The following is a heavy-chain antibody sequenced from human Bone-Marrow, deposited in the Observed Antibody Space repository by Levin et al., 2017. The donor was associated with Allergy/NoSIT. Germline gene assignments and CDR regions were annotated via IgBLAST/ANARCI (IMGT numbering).Heavy chain of an antibody. CDR3: ARGTATVDY. CDR2: ISGSGGST. D-gene: IGHD5-18*01. CDR1: GFTFSIYA. J-gene: IGHJ4*02. Sequence: GESLKISCAASGFTFSIYAMSWVRQAPGKGLEWVSGISGSGGSTYYGDSVKGRFTISRDNSKNTLYLQMNSLRGEDKALYYCARGTATVDYWGQGTLVTVSS. V-gene: IGHV3-23*01.